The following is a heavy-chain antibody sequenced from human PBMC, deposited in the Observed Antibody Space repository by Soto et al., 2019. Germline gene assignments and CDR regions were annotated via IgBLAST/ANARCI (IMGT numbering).Heavy chain of an antibody. D-gene: IGHD5-18*01. CDR2: RGKRGNDGT. Sequence: EVQLVESGGGLVQPGGSLKLSCAASGFAFSDSAMHWVRQASGKGLEWIGRRGKRGNDGTAYAASVKGRFTISRDDSKTTTYLQMNSLKIEDTAVYYCTRRRDWTAVDPLDYWGQGTLVTVSS. J-gene: IGHJ4*02. V-gene: IGHV3-73*02. CDR3: TRRRDWTAVDPLDY. CDR1: GFAFSDSA.